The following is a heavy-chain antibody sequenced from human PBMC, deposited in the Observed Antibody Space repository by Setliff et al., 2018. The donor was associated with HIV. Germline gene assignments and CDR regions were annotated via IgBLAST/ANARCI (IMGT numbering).Heavy chain of an antibody. D-gene: IGHD1-1*01. CDR1: GGSFSNYY. J-gene: IGHJ4*02. Sequence: ETLFLTCAVYGGSFSNYYWSWIRQPPGKGLEWIGEINHRGSTNYNPSLKSRVSISVDTSKNQFSLKLSPVTAADTAVYYCARCRGTLYYFDYWGQGTLVTVSS. V-gene: IGHV4-34*01. CDR3: ARCRGTLYYFDY. CDR2: INHRGST.